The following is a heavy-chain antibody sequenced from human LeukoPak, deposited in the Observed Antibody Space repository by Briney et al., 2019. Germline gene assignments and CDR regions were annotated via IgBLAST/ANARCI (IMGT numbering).Heavy chain of an antibody. V-gene: IGHV3-23*01. Sequence: GGPLRLSCAASGFTFSVYSMTWVRQAPGKGLEWVSAISGSGASTYYADSVKGRFTISRDNSKNTLSLQMNSLRAEDTAVYHCAKDIYGGNSAGQFDYWGQGTLVTVSS. CDR3: AKDIYGGNSAGQFDY. J-gene: IGHJ4*02. CDR1: GFTFSVYS. CDR2: ISGSGAST. D-gene: IGHD4-23*01.